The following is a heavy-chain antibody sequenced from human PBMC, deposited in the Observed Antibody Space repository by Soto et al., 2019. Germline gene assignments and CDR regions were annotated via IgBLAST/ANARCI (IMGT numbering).Heavy chain of an antibody. V-gene: IGHV4-39*01. D-gene: IGHD2-21*01. CDR2: ISHTGAA. CDR3: ARLANNPIGVNVYGDDAFHL. Sequence: TSGTLSLTCTVSGVAVSDNYFYWNWVRQPPGKGLEWIGTISHTGAAYYNPSHESRVAIPIETSDNQSSLNRGSVTAADTAVYYCARLANNPIGVNVYGDDAFHLWGQGTMVTVSS. CDR1: GVAVSDNYFY. J-gene: IGHJ3*01.